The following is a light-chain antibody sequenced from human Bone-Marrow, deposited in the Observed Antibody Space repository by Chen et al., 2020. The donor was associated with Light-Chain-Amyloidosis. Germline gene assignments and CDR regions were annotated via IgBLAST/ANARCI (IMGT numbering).Light chain of an antibody. Sequence: SYELTQPPSVSVSPGQTARITCSGDDLPTKYAYWYQQKPGQAPVLVIHRDTERPSGISERFSGSSSGTTTTLTISGVQAEDEADYHCQSADSRGTYDVIFGGGTKLTVL. CDR1: DLPTKY. CDR2: RDT. V-gene: IGLV3-25*03. CDR3: QSADSRGTYDVI. J-gene: IGLJ2*01.